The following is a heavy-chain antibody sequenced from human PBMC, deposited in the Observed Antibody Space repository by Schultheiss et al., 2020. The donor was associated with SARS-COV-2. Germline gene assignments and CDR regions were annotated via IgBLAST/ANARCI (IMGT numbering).Heavy chain of an antibody. J-gene: IGHJ3*02. CDR2: IYWDDDK. CDR3: ARIRITDDAFDI. D-gene: IGHD3-16*01. V-gene: IGHV2-5*02. CDR1: GFSLSTSGVG. Sequence: SGPTLVKPTQTLTLTCTFSGFSLSTSGVGVGWIRQPPGKALEWLALIYWDDDKRYSPSLKSRLTITKDTSKNQVVLTMTNMDPVDTATYYCARIRITDDAFDIWGQGTMVTVSS.